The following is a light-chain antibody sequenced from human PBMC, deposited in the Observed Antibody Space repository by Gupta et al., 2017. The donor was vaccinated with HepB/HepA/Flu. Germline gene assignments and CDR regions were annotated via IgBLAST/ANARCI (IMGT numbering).Light chain of an antibody. V-gene: IGLV1-44*01. Sequence: QSVLTQPPSASGTPGQRVTISCSGSSSNIGSNTVTWYQHLPGTAPKFLIYINDQRPSGVPDRFSGATSGTSASLAISGLQAEDEADYYCAVWDDSLNGWVFGGGTKLTVL. J-gene: IGLJ3*02. CDR1: SSNIGSNT. CDR3: AVWDDSLNGWV. CDR2: IND.